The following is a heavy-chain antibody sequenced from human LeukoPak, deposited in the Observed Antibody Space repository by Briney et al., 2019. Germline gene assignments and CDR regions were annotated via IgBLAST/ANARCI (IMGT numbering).Heavy chain of an antibody. Sequence: GGSLRLSCAASGFTFSTYNMNWVRQAPGKGLEWVSSLSANGKNIHYADSVKGRFTVSRDNAKNPLYLQMDSLRAEDTAIYYCARDLRYCGGSCYGWFDPWGQGTLVTVSS. CDR2: LSANGKNI. D-gene: IGHD2-21*01. V-gene: IGHV3-21*01. CDR1: GFTFSTYN. CDR3: ARDLRYCGGSCYGWFDP. J-gene: IGHJ5*02.